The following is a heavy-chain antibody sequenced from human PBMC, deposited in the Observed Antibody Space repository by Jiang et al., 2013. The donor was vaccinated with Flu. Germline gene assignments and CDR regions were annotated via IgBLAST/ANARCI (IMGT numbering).Heavy chain of an antibody. J-gene: IGHJ6*02. CDR2: ISGSGGST. CDR3: ASYTVTPWGYYGMDV. Sequence: VQLLESGGGLVQPGGSLRLSCAASGFTFSSYAMSWVRQAPGKGLEWVSAISGSGGSTYYADSVKGRFTISRDNSKNTLYLQMSSLRAEDTAVYYCASYTVTPWGYYGMDVWGQGTTVTVSS. V-gene: IGHV3-23*01. CDR1: GFTFSSYA. D-gene: IGHD4-17*01.